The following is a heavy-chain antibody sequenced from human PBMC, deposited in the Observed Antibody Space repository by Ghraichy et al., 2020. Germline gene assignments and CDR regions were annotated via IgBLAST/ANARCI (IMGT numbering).Heavy chain of an antibody. D-gene: IGHD3-3*01. J-gene: IGHJ4*01. V-gene: IGHV3-30*04. CDR3: SRDDGDTFWHSTFDY. Sequence: GSLRLSCAASGFTFETFAMHWVRQAPGKGLEGGAFIAYDGVNKYSANSVEGRFTVSRDNSKNTLYLQMESLRPDDTADNYCSRDDGDTFWHSTFDYWGHGSLGIVS. CDR1: GFTFETFA. CDR2: IAYDGVNK.